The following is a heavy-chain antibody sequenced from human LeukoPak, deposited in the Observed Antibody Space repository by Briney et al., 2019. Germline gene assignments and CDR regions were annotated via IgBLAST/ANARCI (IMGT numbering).Heavy chain of an antibody. CDR2: IYSGGST. Sequence: GGSLRLSCAASGFTVSSNYMSWVRQAPGKGLEWVSVIYSGGSTYYADSVKGRFTISRDNSKNTLYLQMNSLTAEDTAVFYCATSSGSYYYYGIDVWGQGTTVTVSS. V-gene: IGHV3-53*01. J-gene: IGHJ6*02. D-gene: IGHD6-19*01. CDR1: GFTVSSNY. CDR3: ATSSGSYYYYGIDV.